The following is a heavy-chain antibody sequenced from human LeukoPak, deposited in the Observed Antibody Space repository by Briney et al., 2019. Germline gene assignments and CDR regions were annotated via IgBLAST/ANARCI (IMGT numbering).Heavy chain of an antibody. CDR2: ISSSGSTI. CDR3: ARDGRNPKWGYYYHYMDV. D-gene: IGHD1-26*01. Sequence: GGSLRLSCAASGFTFSDYYMSWIRQAPGKGLEWVSYISSSGSTIYYADSVKGRFTISRDNAKNSLYLQMNSLRAEDTAVYYCARDGRNPKWGYYYHYMDVWGKGTTVTVSS. V-gene: IGHV3-11*01. J-gene: IGHJ6*03. CDR1: GFTFSDYY.